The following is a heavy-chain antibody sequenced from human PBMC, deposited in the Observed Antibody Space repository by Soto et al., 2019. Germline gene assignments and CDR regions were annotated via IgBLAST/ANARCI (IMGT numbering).Heavy chain of an antibody. Sequence: EVQLVESGGGLVKPGGSLRLSCAVSGFTFSNAWITWVRQAPGKGLEWVGRIKSKSDGGTTDYAAPVKGRFTISGDDSKNTLYLQMTSLKTEDTAVYYCTTLYYYDSSGSLLNWGQGTLVTVSS. CDR3: TTLYYYDSSGSLLN. CDR2: IKSKSDGGTT. D-gene: IGHD3-22*01. CDR1: GFTFSNAW. J-gene: IGHJ4*02. V-gene: IGHV3-15*01.